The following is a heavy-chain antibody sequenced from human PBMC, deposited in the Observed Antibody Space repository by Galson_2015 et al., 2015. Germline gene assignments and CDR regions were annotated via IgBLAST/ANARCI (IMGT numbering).Heavy chain of an antibody. D-gene: IGHD2-15*01. Sequence: ETLSLTCGVHGGSLSGYWWTWIRLPPGKGLEWIGEINDSGSTNYNPSLKSRVTISVETSTNQFSLKLSSVTAADTAVYYCARTEYCSGGSCYSFYMAVWGKGTTDTVSS. V-gene: IGHV4-34*01. CDR2: INDSGST. J-gene: IGHJ6*03. CDR3: ARTEYCSGGSCYSFYMAV. CDR1: GGSLSGYW.